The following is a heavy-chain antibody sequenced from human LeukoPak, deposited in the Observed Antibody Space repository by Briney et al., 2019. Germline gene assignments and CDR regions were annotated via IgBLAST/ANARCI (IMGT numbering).Heavy chain of an antibody. J-gene: IGHJ4*02. V-gene: IGHV3-30*18. CDR1: GFTFSDYG. CDR3: VKDMKIKAAGYYFDY. CDR2: IANDGRDK. D-gene: IGHD6-13*01. Sequence: GGSLRLSCAASGFTFSDYGMHWVRQAPGKGLEWVAVIANDGRDKKYADSVRGRFTISKDNSKNTVYLQMNSLRAEDTAVFYCVKDMKIKAAGYYFDYWGQGTLVTVSS.